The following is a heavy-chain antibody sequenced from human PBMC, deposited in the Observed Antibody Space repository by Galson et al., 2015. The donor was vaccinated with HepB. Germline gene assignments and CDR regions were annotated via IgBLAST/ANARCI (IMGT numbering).Heavy chain of an antibody. CDR3: TTDLAYCGGDCYLDAFDI. CDR2: IKSKTDGGTT. D-gene: IGHD2-21*02. J-gene: IGHJ3*02. CDR1: GFTFSNAW. V-gene: IGHV3-15*01. Sequence: SLRLSCAASGFTFSNAWMSWVRQAPGKGLEWVGRIKSKTDGGTTDYAAPVKGRFTISRDDSKSTLYLQMNSLKTEDTAVYYCTTDLAYCGGDCYLDAFDIWGQGTMVTVSS.